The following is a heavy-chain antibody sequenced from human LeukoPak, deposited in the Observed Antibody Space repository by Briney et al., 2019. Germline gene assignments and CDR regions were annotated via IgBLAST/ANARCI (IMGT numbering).Heavy chain of an antibody. D-gene: IGHD1-26*01. CDR1: GFTVSNNY. J-gene: IGHJ4*02. CDR3: ARNQRGNYYSHFDY. CDR2: IYSGGST. Sequence: GGSLRLSCAASGFTVSNNYMSWVRQAPGKGLEWVSVIYSGGSTYYADSVKGRFTISRDNSKNTVYLQMNSLRAEDTAVYYCARNQRGNYYSHFDYWGQGTLVTVSS. V-gene: IGHV3-66*01.